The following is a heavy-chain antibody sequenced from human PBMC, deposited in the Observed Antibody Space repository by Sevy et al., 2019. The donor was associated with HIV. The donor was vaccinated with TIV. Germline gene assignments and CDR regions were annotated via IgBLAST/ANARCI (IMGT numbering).Heavy chain of an antibody. CDR1: EFTFSSYG. CDR2: IWYDGSNK. D-gene: IGHD2-2*01. V-gene: IGHV3-33*01. J-gene: IGHJ6*02. CDR3: ARANKRYCSSTSCYGMDV. Sequence: GGSLRLSCAASEFTFSSYGMHWVRQAPGKGLEWVAVIWYDGSNKYYADSVKGRFTISRDNSKNTLYLQMNSLRAEDTAVYYCARANKRYCSSTSCYGMDVWGQGTTVTVSS.